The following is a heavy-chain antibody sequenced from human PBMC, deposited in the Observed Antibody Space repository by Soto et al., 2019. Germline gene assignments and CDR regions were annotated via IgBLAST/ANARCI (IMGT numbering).Heavy chain of an antibody. J-gene: IGHJ3*02. CDR3: AKESGASGTQRQDGFDI. D-gene: IGHD1-26*01. V-gene: IGHV3-9*01. Sequence: EVQLVESGGGSVQPGRSLRVSCAASGFSFDDYGMHWVRQVPGKGLEWVSGISWDSGSIGYAGSVRGRFTISRDNAKNSLYLQMNSLRAEDTALYYCAKESGASGTQRQDGFDIWGQGTMVTVSS. CDR2: ISWDSGSI. CDR1: GFSFDDYG.